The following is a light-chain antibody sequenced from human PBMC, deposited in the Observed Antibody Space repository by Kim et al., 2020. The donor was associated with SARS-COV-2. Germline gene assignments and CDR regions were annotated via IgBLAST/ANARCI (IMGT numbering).Light chain of an antibody. J-gene: IGKJ2*01. V-gene: IGKV3-15*01. CDR3: QQYNNWPPYT. Sequence: EIVMTQSPATLSVSPGERAIVSCRASQSVSSNLAWYQQKPGQAPRLLIYGLSSRATGVPVRFSGSGSGTEFSLTISSLQSEDFAVYYCQQYNNWPPYTFGQGTKLEI. CDR1: QSVSSN. CDR2: GLS.